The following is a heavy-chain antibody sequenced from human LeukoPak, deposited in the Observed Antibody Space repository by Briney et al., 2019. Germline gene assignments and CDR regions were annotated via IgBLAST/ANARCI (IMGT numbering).Heavy chain of an antibody. CDR1: GGSISSYY. CDR2: IYYSGST. Sequence: SETLSLTCTVSGGSISSYYWSWIRQPPGKGLEWIGYIYYSGSTNYNPSLKSRVTISVDTSKNQFSLKLSSVTAADTAVYYCARGRYSSSAKPDLFDYWGQGTLVTVSS. D-gene: IGHD6-6*01. V-gene: IGHV4-59*12. J-gene: IGHJ4*02. CDR3: ARGRYSSSAKPDLFDY.